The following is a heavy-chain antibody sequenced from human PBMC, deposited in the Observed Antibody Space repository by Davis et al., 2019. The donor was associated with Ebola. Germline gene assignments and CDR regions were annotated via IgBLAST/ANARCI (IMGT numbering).Heavy chain of an antibody. D-gene: IGHD1-26*01. J-gene: IGHJ3*02. CDR2: LGTSADT. Sequence: PGGSLRLSCAASGFIVSSNYMSWVRQAPGKGLEWVSTLGTSADTYYADSVKGRFTISRDNSKNTLYLQMNGLRVEDTAIYYCAKDTSNIWFDIWGQGTNVTVSS. V-gene: IGHV3-53*01. CDR3: AKDTSNIWFDI. CDR1: GFIVSSNY.